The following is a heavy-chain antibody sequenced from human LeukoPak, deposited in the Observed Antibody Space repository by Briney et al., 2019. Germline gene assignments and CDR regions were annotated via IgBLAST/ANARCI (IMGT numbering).Heavy chain of an antibody. D-gene: IGHD3-10*01. J-gene: IGHJ4*02. CDR3: AKDMWFGGAFDY. Sequence: GGSLRLSCAASGFTFSSYGMHWVRQAPGKGLEWVAVISYDGSNKYYADSVKGRFTISRDNSKNTLYLQMNSLRAEDTAVYYCAKDMWFGGAFDYWGQGTLVTVSS. CDR1: GFTFSSYG. V-gene: IGHV3-30*18. CDR2: ISYDGSNK.